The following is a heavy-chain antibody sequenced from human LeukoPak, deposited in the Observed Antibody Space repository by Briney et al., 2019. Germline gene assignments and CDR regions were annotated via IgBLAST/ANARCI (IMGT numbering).Heavy chain of an antibody. V-gene: IGHV4-61*01. J-gene: IGHJ6*03. CDR2: IYYSGST. CDR3: ARGGSTMVRGVINYYYYYMDV. Sequence: PSQTLSLTCTVSGGSISSGSYYWSWIRQPPGKGLEWIGYIYYSGSTNYNPSLKSRVTISVDTSKNQFSLKLSSVTAADTAVYYCARGGSTMVRGVINYYYYYMDVWGKGTTVTVSS. D-gene: IGHD3-10*01. CDR1: GGSISSGSYY.